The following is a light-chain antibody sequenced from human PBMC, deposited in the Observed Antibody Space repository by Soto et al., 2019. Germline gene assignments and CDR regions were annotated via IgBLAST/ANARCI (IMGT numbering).Light chain of an antibody. CDR3: QQYGSSPRT. Sequence: IGMTQSPATLSVSPGARVTLSCRASQTVSSNLAWYQQKPGQAPRLLIYGASTRATGFPARFSGSGSGTEFTLTISSLQSEDFAVYYCQQYGSSPRTFGQGTKVDIK. CDR1: QTVSSN. CDR2: GAS. J-gene: IGKJ1*01. V-gene: IGKV3D-15*01.